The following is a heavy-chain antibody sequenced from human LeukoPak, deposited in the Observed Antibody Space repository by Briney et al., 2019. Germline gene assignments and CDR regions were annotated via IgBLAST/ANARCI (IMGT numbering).Heavy chain of an antibody. CDR2: INHSGST. J-gene: IGHJ3*02. CDR3: ARDLVTVTKGFDI. Sequence: PSETLSLTCTVSGGSISSNTFYWDWIRQPPGKGLEWIGEINHSGSTNYNPSLKSRVTISVDTSKNQFSLKLRSVTAADTAVYYCARDLVTVTKGFDIWGQGTMVSVSS. V-gene: IGHV4-39*07. CDR1: GGSISSNTFY. D-gene: IGHD4-17*01.